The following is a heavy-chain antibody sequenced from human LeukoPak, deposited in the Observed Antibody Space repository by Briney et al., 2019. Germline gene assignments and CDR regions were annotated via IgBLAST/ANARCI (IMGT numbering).Heavy chain of an antibody. D-gene: IGHD3-22*01. J-gene: IGHJ4*02. Sequence: GGSLRLSCAASGFTVGSNYMSWVRQAPGKGLEWVSIIYRGGSTNYADSVKGRFTISRDTSKNTPYLQMNSLRAEDTAVYYCARLSANSSAYFFDYWGQGTLVTVSS. V-gene: IGHV3-66*04. CDR1: GFTVGSNY. CDR3: ARLSANSSAYFFDY. CDR2: IYRGGST.